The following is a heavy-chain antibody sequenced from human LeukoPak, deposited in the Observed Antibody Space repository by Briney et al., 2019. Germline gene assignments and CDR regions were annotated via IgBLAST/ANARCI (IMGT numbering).Heavy chain of an antibody. V-gene: IGHV4-34*01. CDR2: INHSGST. Sequence: SETLSLTCAVYGGSFSGYYWSWIRQPPGKGLEWIGEINHSGSTNYNPPLKSRVTISVDTSKNQFSLKLSSVTAADTAVYYCARGRGSYYPLNFDYWGQGTLVTVSS. J-gene: IGHJ4*02. CDR1: GGSFSGYY. CDR3: ARGRGSYYPLNFDY. D-gene: IGHD1-26*01.